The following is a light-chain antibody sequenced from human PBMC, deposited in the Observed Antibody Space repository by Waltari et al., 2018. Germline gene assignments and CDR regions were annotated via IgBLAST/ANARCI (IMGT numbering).Light chain of an antibody. Sequence: QSVLTQPPSASGSHGQSVTISCTGTSSDVGAYTYVPWYQHYPGKAPKLLIYGVSKWPSGVPDRFSGSKSGNTASLTVSGLQAEDEADYFCSSYAGSTPFVFGTGTKVTVL. V-gene: IGLV2-8*01. CDR3: SSYAGSTPFV. J-gene: IGLJ1*01. CDR2: GVS. CDR1: SSDVGAYTY.